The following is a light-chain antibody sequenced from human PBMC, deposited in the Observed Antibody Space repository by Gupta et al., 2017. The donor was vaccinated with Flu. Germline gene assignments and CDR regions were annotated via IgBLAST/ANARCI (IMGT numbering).Light chain of an antibody. J-gene: IGLJ3*02. CDR1: SLRSYY. CDR3: NSPDSSGNHLWV. Sequence: SSELTQDPAVSVALGQTVRITCQGDSLRSYYASWYQQTPGQAPVLVIYVENKRPSGIPARFSCSRSGNTAAFTITGAQAEEEADYYCNSPDSSGNHLWVFGGGTKLTVL. CDR2: VEN. V-gene: IGLV3-19*01.